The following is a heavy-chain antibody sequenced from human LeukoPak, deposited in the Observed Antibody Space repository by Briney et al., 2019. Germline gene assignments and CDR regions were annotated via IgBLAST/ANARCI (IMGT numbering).Heavy chain of an antibody. CDR2: MNPNSGNT. CDR3: ARAPSGVGATRLNWSDP. CDR1: GYTFTSYD. Sequence: VASVKVSCKASGYTFTSYDINWVRQATGQGLEWMGWMNPNSGNTGYAQKFQGRVTMTRSTAINTAYMELSSLRSEDTAVYYCARAPSGVGATRLNWSDPWGQGTLVTVSS. J-gene: IGHJ5*02. V-gene: IGHV1-8*01. D-gene: IGHD1-26*01.